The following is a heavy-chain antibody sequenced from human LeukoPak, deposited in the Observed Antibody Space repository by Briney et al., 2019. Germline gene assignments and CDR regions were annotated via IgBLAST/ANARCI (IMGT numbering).Heavy chain of an antibody. Sequence: GGSLRLSCAASGFTFSSYAMSWVRQAPGKGREGVSAISGSGGSTYYADSVKGRFTIYRDNSKNTLYLQMNSLRAEDTAVYYCANVRIYADLDAFDIWGQGTMVTVSS. CDR3: ANVRIYADLDAFDI. V-gene: IGHV3-23*01. J-gene: IGHJ3*02. CDR1: GFTFSSYA. D-gene: IGHD4-17*01. CDR2: ISGSGGST.